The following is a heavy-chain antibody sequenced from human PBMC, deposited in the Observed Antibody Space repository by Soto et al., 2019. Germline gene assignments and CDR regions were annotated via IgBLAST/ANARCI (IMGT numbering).Heavy chain of an antibody. CDR2: ISTYNGDT. D-gene: IGHD5-12*01. Sequence: QVQLVQSGAEVKKPGASVKVSCKASGYTFTRSGISWVRQAPGQGLEWMGWISTYNGDTNYAQTFQGRVTMTTDTPTSTVYRELRSLRSDDTAVYYCAREGVAPYYYYGMDVWGQGTPVTVSS. J-gene: IGHJ6*02. CDR1: GYTFTRSG. CDR3: AREGVAPYYYYGMDV. V-gene: IGHV1-18*01.